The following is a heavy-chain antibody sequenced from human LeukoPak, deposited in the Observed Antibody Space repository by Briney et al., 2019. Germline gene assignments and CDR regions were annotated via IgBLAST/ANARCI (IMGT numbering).Heavy chain of an antibody. D-gene: IGHD6-13*01. V-gene: IGHV1-2*06. CDR2: INPNSGGT. J-gene: IGHJ5*02. Sequence: ASVKISCKASGYTFTGYYMHWVRQAPGQGLEWMGRINPNSGGTNYAQKFQGRVTMTRDTSISTAYMELSRLRSDDTAVYHCARDHPTAAAGTGWFDPWGQGTLVTVSS. CDR1: GYTFTGYY. CDR3: ARDHPTAAAGTGWFDP.